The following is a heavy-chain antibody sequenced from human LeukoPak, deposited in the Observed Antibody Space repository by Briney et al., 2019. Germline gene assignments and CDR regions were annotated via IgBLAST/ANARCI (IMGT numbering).Heavy chain of an antibody. V-gene: IGHV4-59*12. CDR3: AKDALRFWSYFDY. CDR1: GGSISSYY. D-gene: IGHD3-3*01. CDR2: IYYSGST. J-gene: IGHJ4*02. Sequence: PSETLSLTCTVSGGSISSYYWSWIRQPPGKGLEWIGYIYYSGSTNYNPSLKSRVTISVDTSKNQFSLKLSSVTAADTAVYYCAKDALRFWSYFDYWGQGTLVTVSS.